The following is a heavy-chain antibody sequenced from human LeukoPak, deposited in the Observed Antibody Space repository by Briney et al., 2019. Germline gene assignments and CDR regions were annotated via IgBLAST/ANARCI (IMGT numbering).Heavy chain of an antibody. J-gene: IGHJ4*02. V-gene: IGHV4-4*02. CDR2: IYPSGST. D-gene: IGHD3-22*01. CDR1: RGSILRRNR. CDR3: AREKAGYYYDSSGSYFDY. Sequence: SGTLSFTSPPSRGSILRRNRRICVPHPPRKALDLIGHIYPSGSTNYNPSLKSRVTISVDKSKNQFSLKLSSVTAADTAVYYCAREKAGYYYDSSGSYFDYWGQGTLVTVSS.